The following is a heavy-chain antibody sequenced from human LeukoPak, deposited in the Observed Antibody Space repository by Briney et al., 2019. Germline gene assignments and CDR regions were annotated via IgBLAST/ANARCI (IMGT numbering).Heavy chain of an antibody. CDR2: ISGSGGST. D-gene: IGHD2-8*01. Sequence: PGGSLRLSCAASGFTFTSYALSWVRQAPWKGLEWVSSISGSGGSTYYADSVKGRFTISRDNSKNTLYLQMNSLRAEDTAVYYCAKDLPNPGTSRHFQYWGQGTLVTVSS. V-gene: IGHV3-23*01. CDR1: GFTFTSYA. J-gene: IGHJ1*01. CDR3: AKDLPNPGTSRHFQY.